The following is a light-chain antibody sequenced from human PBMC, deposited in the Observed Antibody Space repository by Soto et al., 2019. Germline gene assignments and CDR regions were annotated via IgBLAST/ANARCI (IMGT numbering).Light chain of an antibody. Sequence: QSALTQPASVSGSRGQSITISCTGTSSDVGNYNLVSWYQQYPGKAPKLMIYEDIKRPSGVSPRFSGSKSGSTASLTISGLQAEDEANYYCCSYAGFSTVIFGGGTQLTVL. J-gene: IGLJ2*01. CDR1: SSDVGNYNL. CDR3: CSYAGFSTVI. V-gene: IGLV2-23*01. CDR2: EDI.